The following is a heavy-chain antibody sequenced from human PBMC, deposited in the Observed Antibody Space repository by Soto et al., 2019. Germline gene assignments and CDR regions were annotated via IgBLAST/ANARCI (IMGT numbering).Heavy chain of an antibody. J-gene: IGHJ4*02. CDR1: GGAISSGDYY. D-gene: IGHD3-10*01. V-gene: IGHV4-30-4*01. CDR3: ARAQGSGFLVS. Sequence: QVQLQESGPGLVKPSQTLSLTCTVSGGAISSGDYYWSWIRQPPGMVLEWIGYIYYSGSTYYNPSLKSRVTISVDTSKNQFSLKLSSVTAADTAVYYWARAQGSGFLVSWGQGTLVTVSS. CDR2: IYYSGST.